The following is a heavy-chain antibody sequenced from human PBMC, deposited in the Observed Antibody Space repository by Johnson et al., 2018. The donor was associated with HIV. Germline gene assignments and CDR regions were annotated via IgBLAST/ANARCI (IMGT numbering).Heavy chain of an antibody. CDR2: INWNGGST. CDR3: ARARRDLTTIAAAGTHHDAFDI. CDR1: GFTFDDYG. Sequence: EVQLVESGGGVVRPGGSLRLSCAASGFTFDDYGMSWVRQAPGKGLEWVSGINWNGGSTGYADSVKGRFTISRDNAKNSLYLQINSLRAEDTALYYCARARRDLTTIAAAGTHHDAFDIWGQGTMVTVSS. D-gene: IGHD6-13*01. V-gene: IGHV3-20*04. J-gene: IGHJ3*02.